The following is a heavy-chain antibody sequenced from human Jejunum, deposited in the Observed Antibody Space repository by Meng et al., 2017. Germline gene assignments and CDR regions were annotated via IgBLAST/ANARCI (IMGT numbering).Heavy chain of an antibody. D-gene: IGHD1-26*01. CDR1: GGSLNRFY. Sequence: GSLSLTCTVSGGSLNRFYWSWVRQPPGEGLDFIGYIYSSGTTNYNPSLKGRVSISLDTSKNQFSLNLASVTAADTAVYYCTRASWETSGYYDSWGQGMLVAVSS. CDR3: TRASWETSGYYDS. J-gene: IGHJ4*02. CDR2: IYSSGTT. V-gene: IGHV4-59*01.